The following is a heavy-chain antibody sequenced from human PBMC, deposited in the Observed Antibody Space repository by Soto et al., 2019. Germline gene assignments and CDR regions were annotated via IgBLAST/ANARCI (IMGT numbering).Heavy chain of an antibody. CDR1: GGSMSSYY. V-gene: IGHV4-59*01. D-gene: IGHD2-15*01. Sequence: PSETLSLTCTVSGGSMSSYYWSWIRQPPGKGLEWIGYIYYSGSTNYNPSLKSRVTISVDTSKNQFSLKLSSVTAADTAVYYCARGACSGGSCYSWNQYFDYWGQGTLVTVSS. CDR2: IYYSGST. J-gene: IGHJ4*02. CDR3: ARGACSGGSCYSWNQYFDY.